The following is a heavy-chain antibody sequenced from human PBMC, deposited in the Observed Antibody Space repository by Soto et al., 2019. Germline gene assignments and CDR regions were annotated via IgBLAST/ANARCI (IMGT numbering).Heavy chain of an antibody. CDR3: AKTGVRFLGGNWFDP. D-gene: IGHD3-3*01. CDR2: ISGSGGST. J-gene: IGHJ5*02. CDR1: GFTFSSYA. Sequence: GGSLRLSCAASGFTFSSYAMSWVRQAPGKGLEWVSAISGSGGSTYYADSVKGRFTISRDNSKNTRYLRMNGLRAEDTAVYYCAKTGVRFLGGNWFDPWGQGTLVTVSS. V-gene: IGHV3-23*01.